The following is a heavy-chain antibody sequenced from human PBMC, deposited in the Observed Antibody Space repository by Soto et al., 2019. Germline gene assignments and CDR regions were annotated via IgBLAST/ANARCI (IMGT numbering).Heavy chain of an antibody. D-gene: IGHD3-22*01. CDR3: AKDAGARYYDSSGYLAPVGY. CDR1: GFTFSSYA. Sequence: PGGSLRLSCAASGFTFSSYAMSWVRQAPGKGLEWVSGISGSGGSTYYADSVKGRFTISRDNSKNTLYLQMNSLRAEDTAVYYCAKDAGARYYDSSGYLAPVGYWGQGTLVTSPQ. V-gene: IGHV3-23*01. CDR2: ISGSGGST. J-gene: IGHJ4*02.